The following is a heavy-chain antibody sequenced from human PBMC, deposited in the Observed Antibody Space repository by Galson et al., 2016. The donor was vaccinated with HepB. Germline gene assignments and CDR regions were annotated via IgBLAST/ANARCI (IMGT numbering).Heavy chain of an antibody. D-gene: IGHD3-22*01. Sequence: SLRLSCAASGFSVGRNFMTWVRQAPGKGLEGVSLIYSGGGSHYADSVKGRFTISRDNSKNTLYLQMNSLRAGDTAVYYCARKTDTSGQGDYWGQGTLVTVSS. CDR2: IYSGGGS. J-gene: IGHJ4*02. CDR3: ARKTDTSGQGDY. V-gene: IGHV3-66*01. CDR1: GFSVGRNF.